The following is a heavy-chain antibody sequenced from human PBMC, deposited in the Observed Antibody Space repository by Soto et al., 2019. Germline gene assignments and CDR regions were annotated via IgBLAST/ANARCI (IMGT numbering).Heavy chain of an antibody. CDR2: ISYDESNK. D-gene: IGHD3-22*01. Sequence: GGSLRLSCAASGFTFSIHGMHWVRQAPGKGLEWVAVISYDESNKYYADSVKGRFTISRDNSKNTLYLQMNSLRAEDTAMYYCAREDYHDSSGCSFWGQGT. J-gene: IGHJ4*02. V-gene: IGHV3-30*03. CDR1: GFTFSIHG. CDR3: AREDYHDSSGCSF.